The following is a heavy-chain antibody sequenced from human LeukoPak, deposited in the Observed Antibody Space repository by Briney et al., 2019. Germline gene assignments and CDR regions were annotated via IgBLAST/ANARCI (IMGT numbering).Heavy chain of an antibody. Sequence: ASVKVSCKVSGYTLTELSMHWVRQAPGKGLEWMGGFDPEDGETIYAQKFQGRVTMTEDTSTDTAYIELSSLRSEDTAVYYCATDSIRIDAFDIWGQGTMVTVSS. CDR1: GYTLTELS. CDR3: ATDSIRIDAFDI. D-gene: IGHD2-15*01. V-gene: IGHV1-24*01. J-gene: IGHJ3*02. CDR2: FDPEDGET.